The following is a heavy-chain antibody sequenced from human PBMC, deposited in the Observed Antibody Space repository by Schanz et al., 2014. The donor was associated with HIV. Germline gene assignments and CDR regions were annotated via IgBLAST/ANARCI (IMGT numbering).Heavy chain of an antibody. CDR1: GYTFTSYG. V-gene: IGHV1-18*01. CDR3: ARGAAEMATMTPWRY. D-gene: IGHD5-12*01. Sequence: QVQLVQSGAEVKKPGASVKVSCKASGYTFTSYGITWVRQAPGQGLEWMGWISAYNGNINYAQKLQGRVTMTTDTSTSTAYMDLRSLRSDDTAVYYCARGAAEMATMTPWRYWGQGTLVTVSS. J-gene: IGHJ4*02. CDR2: ISAYNGNI.